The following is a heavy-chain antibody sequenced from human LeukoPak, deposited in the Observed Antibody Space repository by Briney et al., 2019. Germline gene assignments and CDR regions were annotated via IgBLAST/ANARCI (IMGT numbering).Heavy chain of an antibody. Sequence: SETLSLTCTVSGGSISSYYWSWIRQPPGKGLEWIGYIYTSGSTNYNPSLKSRVTISVDTSKNQFSLKLSSATAADTAVYYCARSNKRWLQFNAFDIWGQGTMVTVSS. V-gene: IGHV4-4*09. CDR2: IYTSGST. D-gene: IGHD5-24*01. CDR1: GGSISSYY. CDR3: ARSNKRWLQFNAFDI. J-gene: IGHJ3*02.